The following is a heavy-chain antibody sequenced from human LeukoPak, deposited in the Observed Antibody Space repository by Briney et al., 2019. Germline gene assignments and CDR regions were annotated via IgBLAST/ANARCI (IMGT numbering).Heavy chain of an antibody. Sequence: AGSLRLSCAASGFTFSDYYMSWIRQAPGKGLEWLSYISSSGSTMYYADSVKGRFTISRDNAKHSLFLQMNSLRDEDTAVYYCVRGPTSGRYGGLAYWGRGTLVTVSS. V-gene: IGHV3-11*04. J-gene: IGHJ4*02. CDR3: VRGPTSGRYGGLAY. CDR2: ISSSGSTM. CDR1: GFTFSDYY. D-gene: IGHD1-26*01.